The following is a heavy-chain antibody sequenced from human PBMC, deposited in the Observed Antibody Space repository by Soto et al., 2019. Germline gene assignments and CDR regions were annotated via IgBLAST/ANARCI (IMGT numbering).Heavy chain of an antibody. Sequence: QVQLVESGGGVVQPGRSLRLSCEASGFTFSSYGMHWVRQAPGKGLEWVAVISYYGSFKYYGDSVKGRFTISRDNSKNTLYLQMSNLRPDDTAVYYCVKDGSPTVTTFYEVGHWFDPWGQGTQVTVSS. V-gene: IGHV3-30*18. J-gene: IGHJ5*02. CDR1: GFTFSSYG. D-gene: IGHD3-16*01. CDR3: VKDGSPTVTTFYEVGHWFDP. CDR2: ISYYGSFK.